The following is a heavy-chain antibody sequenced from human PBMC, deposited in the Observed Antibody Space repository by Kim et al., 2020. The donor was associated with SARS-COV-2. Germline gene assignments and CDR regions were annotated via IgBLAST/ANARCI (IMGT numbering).Heavy chain of an antibody. Sequence: GGSLRLSCAASGFTFSGSAMHWVRQASGKGLEWVGRIRSKANSYATAYAASVKGRFTISRDDSKNTAYLQMNSLKTEDTAVYYCTSSAATVTTVYWGQGTLVTVSS. J-gene: IGHJ4*02. D-gene: IGHD4-17*01. CDR2: IRSKANSYAT. CDR3: TSSAATVTTVY. CDR1: GFTFSGSA. V-gene: IGHV3-73*01.